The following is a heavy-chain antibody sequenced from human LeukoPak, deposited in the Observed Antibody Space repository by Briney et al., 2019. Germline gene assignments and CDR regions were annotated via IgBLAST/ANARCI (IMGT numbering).Heavy chain of an antibody. CDR3: ARGSPYYGLSY. CDR2: INHSGST. CDR1: GGTFRDYD. Sequence: SQTRSPASAVYGGTFRDYDRSGNRHAPGNALEWIGEINHSGSTNYNPTLKSQVTISVDTSKKKFSLKLSSVTAADTAVYYCARGSPYYGLSYWGQGTLVTVSS. D-gene: IGHD3-10*01. V-gene: IGHV4-34*01. J-gene: IGHJ4*02.